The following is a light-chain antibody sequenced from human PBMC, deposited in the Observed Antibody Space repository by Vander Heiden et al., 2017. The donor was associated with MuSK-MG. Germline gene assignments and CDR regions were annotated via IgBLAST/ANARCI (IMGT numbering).Light chain of an antibody. J-gene: IGLJ2*01. Sequence: SSELTQDPAVSVALGQTVSITCKGDSLRSYYASWYQQKPGQAPVLVIYGKNNRPSGIPDRFSGSSSGNTASLTITGAQAEDEADYYCNARDSSGNHVVFGGGTKLTVL. CDR1: SLRSYY. V-gene: IGLV3-19*01. CDR3: NARDSSGNHVV. CDR2: GKN.